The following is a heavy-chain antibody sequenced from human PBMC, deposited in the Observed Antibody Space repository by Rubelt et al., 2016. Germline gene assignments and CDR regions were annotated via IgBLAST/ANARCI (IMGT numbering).Heavy chain of an antibody. CDR3: ARRGRDWYFDL. CDR2: NILIFGTA. V-gene: IGHV1-69*06. CDR1: GGTFSSYA. J-gene: IGHJ2*01. Sequence: QVQLVQSGAEVKKTGSSVKVSCKASGGTFSSYAISWVRQAPGQGLEWRGGNILIFGTANSSAKFQCRVTITADKSTSTADMELSSLRSEDTAVYYCARRGRDWYFDLWGRGTLVTVSS.